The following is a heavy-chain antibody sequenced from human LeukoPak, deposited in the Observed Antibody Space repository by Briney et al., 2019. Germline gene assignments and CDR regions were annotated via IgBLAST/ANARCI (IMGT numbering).Heavy chain of an antibody. CDR2: ISPGGPT. CDR3: AKDGAWLRFDD. D-gene: IGHD5-12*01. Sequence: PGGSLRLSCAASGDTFSRHGMSWVRQAPGKGLEWVSGISPGGPTYYADSVKGRFTISRDDSKNTLYLQMRNLRADDTAVYYCAKDGAWLRFDDWGQGILVTVSS. V-gene: IGHV3-23*01. CDR1: GDTFSRHG. J-gene: IGHJ4*02.